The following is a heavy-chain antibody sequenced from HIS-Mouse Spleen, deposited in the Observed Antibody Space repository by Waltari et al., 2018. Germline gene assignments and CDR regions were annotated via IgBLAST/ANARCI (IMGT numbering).Heavy chain of an antibody. D-gene: IGHD3-10*01. CDR1: SSYA. CDR2: ISYDGSNK. Sequence: SSYAMHWVRQAPGKGLEWVAVISYDGSNKYYADSVKGRFTISRDNSKNTLYLQMNSLRAEDTAVYYCAREHDTGFFDYWGQGTLVTVSS. V-gene: IGHV3-30-3*01. CDR3: AREHDTGFFDY. J-gene: IGHJ4*02.